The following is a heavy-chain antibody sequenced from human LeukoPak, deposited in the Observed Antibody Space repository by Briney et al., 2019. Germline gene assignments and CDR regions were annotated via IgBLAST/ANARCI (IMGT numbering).Heavy chain of an antibody. CDR3: ARWDYYGSGSLDY. J-gene: IGHJ4*02. CDR2: IKQDGSEK. Sequence: GGSLRLSCAASGFTFSSYWMSWVRQAPGKGLEWVANIKQDGSEKYYVDSVKGRFTISRDNAKNSLYLQMNSLGAEDTAVYYCARWDYYGSGSLDYRGQGTLVTVSS. CDR1: GFTFSSYW. D-gene: IGHD3-10*01. V-gene: IGHV3-7*01.